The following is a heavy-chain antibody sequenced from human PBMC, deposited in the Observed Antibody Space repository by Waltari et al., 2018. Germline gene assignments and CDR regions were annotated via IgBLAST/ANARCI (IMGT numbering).Heavy chain of an antibody. CDR2: INWDGNSP. CDR1: GFTFADYA. J-gene: IGHJ3*02. V-gene: IGHV3-43D*04. Sequence: EVQLVESGGVMVQPGGSLRLSCAASGFTFADYAMHWVRQAPGKGREWVSLINWDGNSPYYADSVKGRFTISRDNSKNSVYLQMNSLRAEDTALYYCAKDWGDHGAFDIWGQGTMVTVSS. D-gene: IGHD2-21*02. CDR3: AKDWGDHGAFDI.